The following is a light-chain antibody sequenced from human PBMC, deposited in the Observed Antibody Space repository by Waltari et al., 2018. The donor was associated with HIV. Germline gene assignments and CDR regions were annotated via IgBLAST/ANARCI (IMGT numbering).Light chain of an antibody. CDR2: YDS. CDR1: NIGSKS. Sequence: SYVLTQPPSVSVAPGKTARITCGGNNIGSKSVHWYQQKPGQAPVLVIYYDSDRPSGIPERFSGSNSGNTATLTISRVEAGDEADYYCQVWDSSSDQGAFGGGTKLTVL. CDR3: QVWDSSSDQGA. V-gene: IGLV3-21*04. J-gene: IGLJ3*02.